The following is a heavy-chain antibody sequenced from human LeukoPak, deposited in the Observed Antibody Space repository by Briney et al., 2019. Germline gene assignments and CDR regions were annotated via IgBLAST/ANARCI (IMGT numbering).Heavy chain of an antibody. CDR1: GFTFSSYA. CDR2: ISYDGSNK. D-gene: IGHD3-10*01. Sequence: PGGSLRLSCAASGFTFSSYAMHWVRQAPGKGLEWVAVISYDGSNKYYADSVKGRFNISRDNSKNTLYLQMNSLRAEDTAVYYCARDTPSGAFDIWGQGTMVTVSS. CDR3: ARDTPSGAFDI. J-gene: IGHJ3*02. V-gene: IGHV3-30-3*01.